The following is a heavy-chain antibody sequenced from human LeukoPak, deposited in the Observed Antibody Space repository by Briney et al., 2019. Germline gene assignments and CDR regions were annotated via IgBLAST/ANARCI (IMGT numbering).Heavy chain of an antibody. CDR1: GGSISSYY. V-gene: IGHV4-59*08. CDR2: IYYSGST. Sequence: PSETLSLTCTVSGGSISSYYWSWIRQPPGKGLEWIGYIYYSGSTNYNPSLKSRVTISVDTSKNQFSLKLSSVTAADTAVYYSARSSTLGIAVAGRMEFDYWGQGTLVTVSS. D-gene: IGHD6-19*01. J-gene: IGHJ4*02. CDR3: ARSSTLGIAVAGRMEFDY.